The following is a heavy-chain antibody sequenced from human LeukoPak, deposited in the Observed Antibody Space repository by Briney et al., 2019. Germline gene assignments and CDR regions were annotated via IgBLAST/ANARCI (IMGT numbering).Heavy chain of an antibody. J-gene: IGHJ4*02. D-gene: IGHD6-25*01. CDR2: ISRSSSYI. Sequence: GGSLRLSCAASGFTFSSYRMNWFRQAPGKGLEWVSSISRSSSYIYYADSVKGRFTISRDNAKNSLYLQMNSLRAEDTAVYYCATEGPTSSGFDYWGQGTLVTVSS. CDR1: GFTFSSYR. CDR3: ATEGPTSSGFDY. V-gene: IGHV3-21*01.